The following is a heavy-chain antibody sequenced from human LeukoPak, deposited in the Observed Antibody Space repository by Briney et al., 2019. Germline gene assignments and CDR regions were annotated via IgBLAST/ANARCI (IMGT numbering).Heavy chain of an antibody. V-gene: IGHV4-34*01. D-gene: IGHD3-3*01. CDR2: INHSGST. J-gene: IGHJ4*02. CDR1: GGSFSGYY. CDR3: ARVRRVATDY. Sequence: SSETLSLTCAVYGGSFSGYYWSWIRQPPGKGLEWIGEINHSGSTNYNPSLKSRVTISVDTSKNQFSLKLSSVTAADTAVYYCARVRRVATDYWGQGTLVTVSS.